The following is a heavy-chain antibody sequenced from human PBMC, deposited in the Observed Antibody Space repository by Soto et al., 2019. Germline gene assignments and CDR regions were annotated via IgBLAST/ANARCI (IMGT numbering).Heavy chain of an antibody. CDR2: ISNSGSVI. V-gene: IGHV3-48*01. CDR1: GFTFSSYA. J-gene: IGHJ4*02. CDR3: ARDVGSSHGPGHPHYFDY. D-gene: IGHD2-2*01. Sequence: GGSLRLSCAASGFTFSSYAMNWVRQAPGKGLEWVSFISNSGSVIKYADSVKGRFTISRDYAKNSLFLQMNSLSAEDTAVYYCARDVGSSHGPGHPHYFDYWGQGTLVTVSS.